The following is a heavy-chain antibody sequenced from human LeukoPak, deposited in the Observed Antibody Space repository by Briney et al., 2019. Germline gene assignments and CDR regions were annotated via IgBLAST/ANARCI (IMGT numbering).Heavy chain of an antibody. CDR3: ARYSIEAAAYNWFDP. V-gene: IGHV4-39*07. Sequence: PSETLSLTCTVSGGSISSSSYYWGWIRQPPGKGLEWIGSIYYSGSTHDNPSLKSRVTISVDTSKKQFSLKLSSVTAADTAVYYCARYSIEAAAYNWFDPWGQGTLVTVSS. J-gene: IGHJ5*02. CDR1: GGSISSSSYY. CDR2: IYYSGST. D-gene: IGHD6-13*01.